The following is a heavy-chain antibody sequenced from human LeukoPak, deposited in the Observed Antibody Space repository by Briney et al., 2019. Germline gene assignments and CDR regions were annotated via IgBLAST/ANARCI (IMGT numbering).Heavy chain of an antibody. CDR3: ASNTAMVLYYFDY. CDR2: IYHSRST. D-gene: IGHD5-18*01. V-gene: IGHV4-38-2*02. CDR1: GYSISSGYY. J-gene: IGHJ4*02. Sequence: PSETLSLTCTVSGYSISSGYYWGWIRQPPGKGLGWIGSIYHSRSTYYNPSLKSRVTISVDTSKNQFSLKLSSVTAADTAVYYCASNTAMVLYYFDYWGQGTLVTVSS.